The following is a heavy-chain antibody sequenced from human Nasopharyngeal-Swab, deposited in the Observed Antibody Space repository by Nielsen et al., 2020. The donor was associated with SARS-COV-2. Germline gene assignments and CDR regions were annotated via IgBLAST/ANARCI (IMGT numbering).Heavy chain of an antibody. D-gene: IGHD5-18*01. CDR2: IYYSGST. CDR3: AVQLWLRGGFDY. V-gene: IGHV4-39*01. Sequence: GSLRLSCTVSGGSISSSSYYWGWIRQPPGKGLEWIGSIYYSGSTYYNPSLKSRVTISVDTSKNQFSLKLSSVTAADTAVYYCAVQLWLRGGFDYWGQGTLVTVSS. J-gene: IGHJ4*02. CDR1: GGSISSSSYY.